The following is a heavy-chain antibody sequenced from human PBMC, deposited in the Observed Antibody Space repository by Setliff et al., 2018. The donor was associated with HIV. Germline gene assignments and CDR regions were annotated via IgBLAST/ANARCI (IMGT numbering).Heavy chain of an antibody. V-gene: IGHV4-59*01. CDR3: ARAPPPENYSGGFYYFDF. Sequence: SETLSLTCTVSGGSIDGYYWAWIRQTPGKGLQWIGYISDSGSTVNNPSLKSRVALSIATPTNQFFLQLTSVTAADTATYYCARAPPPENYSGGFYYFDFWGQGALVTVSS. CDR2: ISDSGST. CDR1: GGSIDGYY. D-gene: IGHD3-10*01. J-gene: IGHJ4*02.